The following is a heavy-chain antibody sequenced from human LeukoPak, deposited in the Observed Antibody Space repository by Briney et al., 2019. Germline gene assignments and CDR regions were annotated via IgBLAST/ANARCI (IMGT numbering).Heavy chain of an antibody. CDR2: ISGSGGNT. J-gene: IGHJ6*02. CDR1: GLTFSNYA. D-gene: IGHD2-21*02. V-gene: IGHV3-23*01. Sequence: GGSLRLSCAASGLTFSNYAMSWVRQAPGKGLEWLSAISGSGGNTYYADSVKGRFTISRDNSKNTLYLQMNSQRAEDTAVYYCARSLEYCGGDCYSNWGYWGQGTTVTVSS. CDR3: ARSLEYCGGDCYSNWGY.